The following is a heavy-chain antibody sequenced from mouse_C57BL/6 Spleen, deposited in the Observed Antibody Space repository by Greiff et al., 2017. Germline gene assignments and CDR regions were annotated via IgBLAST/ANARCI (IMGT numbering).Heavy chain of an antibody. D-gene: IGHD4-1*01. V-gene: IGHV1-85*01. CDR1: GYTFTSYD. CDR3: ARFETGGGMYFDY. J-gene: IGHJ2*01. CDR2: IYPRDGST. Sequence: VQLQESGPELVKPGASVKLSCKASGYTFTSYDINWVKQRPGLGLEWIGWIYPRDGSTKYNEKFKGKATLTVDTSSSTAYMELHSLTSEDSAVYFCARFETGGGMYFDYWGQGTTLTVSS.